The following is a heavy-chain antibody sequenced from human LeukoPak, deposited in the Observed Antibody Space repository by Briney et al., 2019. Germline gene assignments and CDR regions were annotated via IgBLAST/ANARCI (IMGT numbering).Heavy chain of an antibody. CDR2: IKQDGSEK. J-gene: IGHJ6*03. CDR3: VRELGYCSGGSCYFYYYYYYMDV. V-gene: IGHV3-7*01. CDR1: GFTFSSYW. D-gene: IGHD2-15*01. Sequence: GGSLRLSCAASGFTFSSYWMSWVRQAPGKGLEWVANIKQDGSEKYYVDSVKGRFTIPRDNAKNSLYLQMNSLRAEDTAVYYCVRELGYCSGGSCYFYYYYYYMDVWGKGTTVTVSS.